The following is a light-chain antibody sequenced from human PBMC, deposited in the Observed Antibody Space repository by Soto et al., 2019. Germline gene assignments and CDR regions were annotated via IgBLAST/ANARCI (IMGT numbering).Light chain of an antibody. CDR2: AAS. Sequence: DIQMTQSPSSVSASVGDRVTITCRASQGLSTYLAWYQQKPGKAPKLLIYAASNLQSGVPSRFSGSGSGTEFTLTVSNLHLEDFATYYCQQYNTDSPWTFGQGTKVDIK. CDR3: QQYNTDSPWT. J-gene: IGKJ1*01. V-gene: IGKV1D-16*01. CDR1: QGLSTY.